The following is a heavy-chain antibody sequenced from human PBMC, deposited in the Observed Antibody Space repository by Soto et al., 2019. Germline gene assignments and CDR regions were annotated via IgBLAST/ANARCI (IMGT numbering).Heavy chain of an antibody. CDR2: IWYDGSNK. V-gene: IGHV3-33*01. J-gene: IGHJ6*04. CDR3: ATKARYFGYETKGALALDV. Sequence: PGGSLRLSCAASGFTFSSYGMHWVRQAPGKGLEWVAVIWYDGSNKYYADSVKGRFTISRDNSKNTLYLQMNSLRAEDTAVYYCATKARYFGYETKGALALDVWGKGTTVTVSS. CDR1: GFTFSSYG. D-gene: IGHD3-9*01.